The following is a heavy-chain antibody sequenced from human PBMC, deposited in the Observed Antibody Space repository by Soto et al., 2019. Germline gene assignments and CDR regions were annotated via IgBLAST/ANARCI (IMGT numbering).Heavy chain of an antibody. D-gene: IGHD1-1*01. J-gene: IGHJ4*02. CDR2: VRSKAYGGAI. Sequence: GGSLRLSCTTSGFTFSDYSMSWFRQAPGKGLEWVGFVRSKAYGGAIEYAASVKGRFTISRLDSRSIAYLQMNSLKTEDTAVYFCARVAFTNKLFSDYWGQGTLVTVS. CDR3: ARVAFTNKLFSDY. V-gene: IGHV3-49*03. CDR1: GFTFSDYS.